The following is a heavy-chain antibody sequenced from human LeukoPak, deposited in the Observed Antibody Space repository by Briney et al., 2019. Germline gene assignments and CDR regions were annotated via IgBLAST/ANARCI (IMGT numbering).Heavy chain of an antibody. D-gene: IGHD2-15*01. CDR2: IRYEGGKK. CDR3: AKDISMVVVGRDAFDI. Sequence: GGSLRLSCAASGFTFSSDGMHWVRQAPGRGLGWVAFIRYEGGKKYDADSVKCRFTISTHNSTNTLYLQTNSLRAEDTAVYYCAKDISMVVVGRDAFDIWGQGTMVTVSS. V-gene: IGHV3-30*02. CDR1: GFTFSSDG. J-gene: IGHJ3*02.